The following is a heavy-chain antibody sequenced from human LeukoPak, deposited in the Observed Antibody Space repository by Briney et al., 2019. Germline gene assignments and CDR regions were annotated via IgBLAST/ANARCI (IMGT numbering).Heavy chain of an antibody. D-gene: IGHD3-3*01. V-gene: IGHV1-2*02. CDR1: GYTFTGYY. CDR2: INPNSGGT. CDR3: AREVPLRFLEWLSTPNWFDP. J-gene: IGHJ5*02. Sequence: ASVKVSCKASGYTFTGYYMHWVRQAPGQGLEWMGWINPNSGGTNYAQKFQGRVTMTRDTSISTAYMELSRLRSDDTAVYYCAREVPLRFLEWLSTPNWFDPWGQGTLVTVSS.